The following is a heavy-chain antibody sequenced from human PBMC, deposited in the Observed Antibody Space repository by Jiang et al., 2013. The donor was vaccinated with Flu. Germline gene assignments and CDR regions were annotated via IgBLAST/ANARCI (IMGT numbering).Heavy chain of an antibody. J-gene: IGHJ4*02. CDR2: IYYSGST. D-gene: IGHD5-24*01. CDR1: GGSISSYY. Sequence: PGLVKPSETLSLTCTVSGGSISSYYWSWIRQPPGKGLEWIGYIYYSGSTNYNPSLKSRVTISVDTSKNQFSLKLSSVTAADTAVYYCASLRDGYNYVGYWGQGTLVTVSS. V-gene: IGHV4-59*08. CDR3: ASLRDGYNYVGY.